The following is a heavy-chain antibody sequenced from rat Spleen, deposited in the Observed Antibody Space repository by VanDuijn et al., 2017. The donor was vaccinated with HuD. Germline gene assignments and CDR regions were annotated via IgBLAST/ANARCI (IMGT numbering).Heavy chain of an antibody. CDR3: ARSYGGYTSNWFPY. CDR1: GFSLISYA. CDR2: IWGDGST. D-gene: IGHD1-11*01. V-gene: IGHV2-13*01. Sequence: QVQLKESGPGLVQSSQTLSLTCTVSGFSLISYAVNWIRQPPGKGLEWMGGIWGDGSTNYNSALKSRLSISRDTSKSQVFLKMNSLQTDDTVIYFCARSYGGYTSNWFPYWGQGTLVTVSS. J-gene: IGHJ3*01.